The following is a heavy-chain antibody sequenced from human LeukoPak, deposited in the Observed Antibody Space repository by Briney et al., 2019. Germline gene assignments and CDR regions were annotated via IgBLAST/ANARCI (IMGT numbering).Heavy chain of an antibody. J-gene: IGHJ4*02. CDR2: IKQDGSEK. CDR3: ARDRYDILTAGSYFDY. D-gene: IGHD3-9*01. Sequence: GGSLRLSCAASGFTFSSYWMSWVRQAPGKGLEWVANIKQDGSEKYYVDSVKGRFTISRDNAKNSLYLQMNSLRAEDTAVYYCARDRYDILTAGSYFDYWGQGTLVTVSS. CDR1: GFTFSSYW. V-gene: IGHV3-7*01.